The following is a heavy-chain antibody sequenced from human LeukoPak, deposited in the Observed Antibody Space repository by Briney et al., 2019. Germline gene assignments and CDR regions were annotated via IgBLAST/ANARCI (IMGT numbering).Heavy chain of an antibody. Sequence: GRSLRLSCAASGFTFSNYGMHWVRQAPGKGLEWVSSISSSSSYIYYADSVKGRFTISRDNAKNSLYLQMNSLRAEDTAVYYCARGYSYGYGYWGQGTLVTVSS. D-gene: IGHD5-18*01. J-gene: IGHJ4*02. CDR3: ARGYSYGYGY. CDR1: GFTFSNYG. V-gene: IGHV3-21*01. CDR2: ISSSSSYI.